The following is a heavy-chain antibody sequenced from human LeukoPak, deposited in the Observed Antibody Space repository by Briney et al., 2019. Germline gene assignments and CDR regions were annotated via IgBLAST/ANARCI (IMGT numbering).Heavy chain of an antibody. D-gene: IGHD1-1*01. CDR2: ITSTSSYT. V-gene: IGHV3-11*06. CDR3: ARTTYGDY. CDR1: GFTFGDYY. Sequence: GGSLRLSCAASGFTFGDYYMSWIRQAPGKGLEWLSYITSTSSYTNYADSVKGRFTISRDNAKNSLYLQMSSLRAEDTAVYYCARTTYGDYWGQGTLVTVSS. J-gene: IGHJ4*02.